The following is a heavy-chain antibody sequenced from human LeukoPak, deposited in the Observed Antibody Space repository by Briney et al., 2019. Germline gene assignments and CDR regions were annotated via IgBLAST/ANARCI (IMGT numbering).Heavy chain of an antibody. D-gene: IGHD2-21*01. CDR2: INHSGST. CDR3: ARYLHISAPFDV. V-gene: IGHV4-34*01. CDR1: GGSFSDYY. Sequence: SETLSLTCAVYGGSFSDYYWSWIRQPPGKGLEWIGEINHSGSTNYNPSLKSRVTISVDTSKNQFSLKLSSVTAADTAVYYCARYLHISAPFDVWGQGTLVTVSS. J-gene: IGHJ4*02.